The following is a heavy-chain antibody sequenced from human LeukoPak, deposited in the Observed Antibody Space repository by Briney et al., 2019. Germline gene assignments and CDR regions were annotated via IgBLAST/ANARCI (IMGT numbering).Heavy chain of an antibody. CDR1: GYSISSGYF. CDR2: IYHSGST. J-gene: IGHJ5*02. D-gene: IGHD3-10*01. Sequence: SETLSLTCTVSGYSISSGYFWGWIRQPPGKGLEWIGSIYHSGSTYYNPSLKSRVTISVDTSKNQFSLKLSSVTAADTAVYYCARDVLLWFGELVWFDPWGQGTLVTVSS. CDR3: ARDVLLWFGELVWFDP. V-gene: IGHV4-38-2*02.